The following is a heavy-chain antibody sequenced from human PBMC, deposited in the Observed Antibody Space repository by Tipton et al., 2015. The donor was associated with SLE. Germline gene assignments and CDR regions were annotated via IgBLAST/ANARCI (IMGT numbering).Heavy chain of an antibody. Sequence: TLSLTCTVSGDSFSSYYWSWIRQPAGKGLEWIGRVSISGNTNYNPPLKSRVTMSLDTSKNQLSLELTSVTAADTAVYYCAREALYLSTIPDAFHFWGQGTSVTVSS. D-gene: IGHD5-24*01. CDR2: VSISGNT. J-gene: IGHJ3*01. CDR1: GDSFSSYY. CDR3: AREALYLSTIPDAFHF. V-gene: IGHV4-4*07.